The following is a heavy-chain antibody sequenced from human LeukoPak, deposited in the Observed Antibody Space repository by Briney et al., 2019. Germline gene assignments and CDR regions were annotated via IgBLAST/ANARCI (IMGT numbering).Heavy chain of an antibody. Sequence: SETLSLTCAVYGGPFSGYYWSWIRQPPGKGLEWIGEINHSGSTNYNPSLKSRVTISVDTSKNQFSLKLSSVTAADTAVYYCAIHYYDSSGYYSSLDYWGQETLVTVSS. CDR3: AIHYYDSSGYYSSLDY. CDR1: GGPFSGYY. J-gene: IGHJ4*02. V-gene: IGHV4-34*01. D-gene: IGHD3-22*01. CDR2: INHSGST.